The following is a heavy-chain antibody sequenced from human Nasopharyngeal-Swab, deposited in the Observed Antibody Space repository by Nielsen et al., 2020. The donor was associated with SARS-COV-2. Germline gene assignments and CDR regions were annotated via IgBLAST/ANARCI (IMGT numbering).Heavy chain of an antibody. CDR3: AKDEDSSPSQRGY. V-gene: IGHV3-30*18. J-gene: IGHJ4*02. D-gene: IGHD6-6*01. CDR2: ISCDGTDK. CDR1: GFTFSRYG. Sequence: GGSLRLSCAASGFTFSRYGMHWVRQAQGKGLEWVAFISCDGTDKYYADSVKGRLTISRDNSKNTLSLQMNSLKFEDTAVYYCAKDEDSSPSQRGYWGQGTLVTVSS.